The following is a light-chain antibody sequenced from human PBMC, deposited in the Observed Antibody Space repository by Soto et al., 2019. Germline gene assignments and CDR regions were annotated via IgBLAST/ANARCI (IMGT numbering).Light chain of an antibody. CDR1: QSVYNN. Sequence: EILMTQSPSTLAVSAGERATLSCRASQSVYNNLAWYQQKPGQAPRLLIYGASTRATGIPARFSGSGSGTEFTLTISSLQFDDFAVYFCQQYNNWHPVTFGPGTKVDIK. J-gene: IGKJ3*01. CDR3: QQYNNWHPVT. V-gene: IGKV3-15*01. CDR2: GAS.